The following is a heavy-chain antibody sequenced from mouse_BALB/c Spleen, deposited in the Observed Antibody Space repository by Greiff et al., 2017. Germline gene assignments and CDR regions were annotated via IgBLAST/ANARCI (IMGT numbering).Heavy chain of an antibody. CDR3: ARASYYYGSRAFAY. Sequence: EVQGVESGGGLVKPGGSLKLSCAASGFTFSSYAMSWVRQTPEKRLEWVASISSGGSTYYPDSVKGRFTISRDNARNILYLQMSSLRSEDTAMYYCARASYYYGSRAFAYWGQGTLVTVSA. D-gene: IGHD1-1*01. J-gene: IGHJ3*01. CDR2: ISSGGST. V-gene: IGHV5-6-5*01. CDR1: GFTFSSYA.